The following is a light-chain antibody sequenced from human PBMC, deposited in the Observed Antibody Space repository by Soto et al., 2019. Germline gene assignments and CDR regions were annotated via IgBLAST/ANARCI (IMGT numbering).Light chain of an antibody. CDR1: SSDVGGYNY. Sequence: QSALTQPASVSGSPGQSITISCTGTSSDVGGYNYVSWYQQHPGKAPKLMIYDVSNRPSGVSNRFSGSKSGNTASLTISGLQAEDEADYYCSSYTSSSTVFGGGTKPPS. J-gene: IGLJ2*01. V-gene: IGLV2-14*01. CDR3: SSYTSSSTV. CDR2: DVS.